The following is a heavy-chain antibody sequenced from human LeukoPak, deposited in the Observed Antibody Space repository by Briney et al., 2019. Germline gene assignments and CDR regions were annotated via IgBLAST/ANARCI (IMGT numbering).Heavy chain of an antibody. V-gene: IGHV4-59*11. CDR1: GGSITSHS. J-gene: IGHJ5*02. CDR3: ARLSSGWSLDWFDP. D-gene: IGHD6-19*01. Sequence: PSETLSLTCNVSGGSITSHSWNWIRQSPGKGLEWIGYSYYSGSTNYNPSLKSRVTISVDTSKNQFSLKLSSVTAADTAVYYCARLSSGWSLDWFDPWGQGTLVTVSS. CDR2: SYYSGST.